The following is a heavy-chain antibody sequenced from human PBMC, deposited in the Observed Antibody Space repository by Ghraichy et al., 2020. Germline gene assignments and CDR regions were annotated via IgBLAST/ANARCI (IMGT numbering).Heavy chain of an antibody. CDR2: ISAYNGNT. CDR1: GYTFTSYG. D-gene: IGHD6-6*01. J-gene: IGHJ4*02. CDR3: ARWGIAARRGVGYYFDY. V-gene: IGHV1-18*01. Sequence: ASVKVSCKASGYTFTSYGISWVRQAPGQGLEWMGWISAYNGNTNYAQKLQGRVTMTTDTSTSTAYMELRSLRSDDTAVYYCARWGIAARRGVGYYFDYWGQGTLVTVSS.